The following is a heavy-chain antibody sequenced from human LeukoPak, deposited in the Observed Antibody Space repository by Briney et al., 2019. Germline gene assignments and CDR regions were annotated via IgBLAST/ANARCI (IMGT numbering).Heavy chain of an antibody. CDR1: GYSFSSNW. CDR2: IYPGDSDI. Sequence: GESLKISCKASGYSFSSNWIGWVRQMPGKGLGWMGIIYPGDSDIRYSPSFQGHVTISADKSSSTAYLQWSSLKGSDTAMYYCAKRGATLGEFDPWGQGTLVTVSS. V-gene: IGHV5-51*01. J-gene: IGHJ5*02. CDR3: AKRGATLGEFDP. D-gene: IGHD5-24*01.